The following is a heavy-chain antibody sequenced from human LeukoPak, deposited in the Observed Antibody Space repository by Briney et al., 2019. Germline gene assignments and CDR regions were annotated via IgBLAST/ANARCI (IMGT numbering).Heavy chain of an antibody. Sequence: SETLSLTCNISGGSISSYYWSWLRQPAGKGLEWIGHIYTSGSTNYNPSLKSRVTMSVDTSKNQFSLKLSSVTAADTAVYYCVRDSSWYYFDSWGQGTLVTVSS. J-gene: IGHJ4*02. V-gene: IGHV4-4*07. CDR1: GGSISSYY. CDR3: VRDSSWYYFDS. CDR2: IYTSGST.